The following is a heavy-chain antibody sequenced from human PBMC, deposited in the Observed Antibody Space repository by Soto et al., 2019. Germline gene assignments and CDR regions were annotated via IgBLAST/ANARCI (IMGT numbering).Heavy chain of an antibody. Sequence: EGHLVESGGGLVKPGGSLRLSCAASGFTFSSYSMNWVRQAPGKGLEWVSSITSGSTYIYYADSLRGRFTISRDNAKNSLYLQMNSLRAEDTAVYYCARGWDRGFDCWGQGTLVTVSS. D-gene: IGHD1-26*01. CDR2: ITSGSTYI. V-gene: IGHV3-21*01. J-gene: IGHJ4*02. CDR3: ARGWDRGFDC. CDR1: GFTFSSYS.